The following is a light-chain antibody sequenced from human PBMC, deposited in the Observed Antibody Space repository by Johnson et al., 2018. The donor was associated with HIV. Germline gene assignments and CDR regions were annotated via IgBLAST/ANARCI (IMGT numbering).Light chain of an antibody. CDR1: SSNIGNNY. V-gene: IGLV1-51*01. CDR3: GTWDSSLWGV. J-gene: IGLJ1*01. CDR2: DNN. Sequence: QSVLTQPPSVSAAPGQKVTISCSGSSSNIGNNYVSWYQQLPGTAPKLLIYDNNKRPSGIPDRFSGSKSGTSATLDITGLQTGDEADYYCGTWDSSLWGVFGTGTKVTAL.